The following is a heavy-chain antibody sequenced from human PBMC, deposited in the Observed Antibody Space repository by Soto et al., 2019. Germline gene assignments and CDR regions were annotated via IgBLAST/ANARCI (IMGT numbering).Heavy chain of an antibody. V-gene: IGHV1-18*04. J-gene: IGHJ3*02. Sequence: QVQLVPSGAEVKKPGASVKVSCKASGYTFISYGLSWVRQAPGQGLDWMGWISAYKGNTNYAQKLQGRVTMTTDTSTSTAYMELSSLRSDDTAVYYCARDSGVSGTDEDAFDIWGQGTMVTVSS. CDR1: GYTFISYG. D-gene: IGHD6-19*01. CDR3: ARDSGVSGTDEDAFDI. CDR2: ISAYKGNT.